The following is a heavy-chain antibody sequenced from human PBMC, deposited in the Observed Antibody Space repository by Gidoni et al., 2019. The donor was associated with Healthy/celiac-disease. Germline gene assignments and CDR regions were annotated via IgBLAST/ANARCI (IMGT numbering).Heavy chain of an antibody. J-gene: IGHJ4*02. CDR2: ILGSAGST. D-gene: IGHD3-3*01. CDR3: AKAGPYYDFWSGYPTAYYFDY. CDR1: GCTVRSYA. V-gene: IGHV3-23*01. Sequence: EVKLLESGGGWVQPGGSMRRCCAATGCTVRSYAMSRVRQAPGKGRGWVSAILGSAGSTYYADSVTGRFTISSDNSKITLYLQMNSLRAEDTAVYYCAKAGPYYDFWSGYPTAYYFDYWGQGTLFTVSS.